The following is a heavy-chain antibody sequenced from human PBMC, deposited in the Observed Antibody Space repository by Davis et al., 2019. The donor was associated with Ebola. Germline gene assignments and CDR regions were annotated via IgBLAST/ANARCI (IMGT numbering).Heavy chain of an antibody. Sequence: AASVKVSCKVSGYTLTELSMHWVRQAPGKGLEWMGGFDPEDGETIYAQKFQGRVTMTEDTSTDTAYMELSSLRSEDTAVYYCATAPPQLWLRNDAFDIWGQGTMVTVSS. CDR3: ATAPPQLWLRNDAFDI. D-gene: IGHD5-18*01. V-gene: IGHV1-24*01. CDR2: FDPEDGET. J-gene: IGHJ3*02. CDR1: GYTLTELS.